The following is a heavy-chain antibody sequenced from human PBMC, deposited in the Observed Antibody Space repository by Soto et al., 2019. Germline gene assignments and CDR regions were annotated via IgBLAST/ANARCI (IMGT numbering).Heavy chain of an antibody. Sequence: SETLSLTCTVSGGSISSSTYYWGWIRQPPGMGLEWIGSIYYNGNTYYNPSLKSRVTISVDTSKNQFSLKLNFLTAADTAVYYCATTVCPTHTYFDYWGQGTLVTLSS. J-gene: IGHJ4*02. V-gene: IGHV4-39*01. CDR3: ATTVCPTHTYFDY. D-gene: IGHD5-18*01. CDR1: GGSISSSTYY. CDR2: IYYNGNT.